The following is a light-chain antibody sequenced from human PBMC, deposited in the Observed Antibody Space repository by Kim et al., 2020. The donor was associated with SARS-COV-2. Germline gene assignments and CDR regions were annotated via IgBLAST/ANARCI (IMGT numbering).Light chain of an antibody. Sequence: NFMLTQPHSVSESQGKTVTISSTRSSDSIASNYVQWFQQRPGSSPTTVIYEDNQRPSGVPDRFSGSIDSSSNSASLTISGLKTEDEADYYCQSYDSSNWVFGGGTKLTVL. CDR2: EDN. CDR1: SDSIASNY. J-gene: IGLJ3*02. CDR3: QSYDSSNWV. V-gene: IGLV6-57*01.